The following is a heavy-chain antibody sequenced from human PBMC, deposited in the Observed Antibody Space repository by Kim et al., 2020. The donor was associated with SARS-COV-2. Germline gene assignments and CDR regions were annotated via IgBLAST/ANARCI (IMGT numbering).Heavy chain of an antibody. V-gene: IGHV3-9*01. CDR3: AKELAREGARPFDY. CDR2: ISWNSGSI. D-gene: IGHD6-6*01. Sequence: GGSLRLSCAASGFAFGDYAMHWVRQAPGKGLEWVSGISWNSGSIGYADSVKGRFTISRDNAKNSLYLQMNSPRAEDTALYYCAKELAREGARPFDYWGQGTLVTVSS. J-gene: IGHJ4*02. CDR1: GFAFGDYA.